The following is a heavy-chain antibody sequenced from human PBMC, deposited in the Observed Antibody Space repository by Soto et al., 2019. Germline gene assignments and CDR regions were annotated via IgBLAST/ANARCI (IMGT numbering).Heavy chain of an antibody. CDR3: TREAMTGNWFDP. V-gene: IGHV3-13*01. Sequence: EVQLVESGGGLVQPGGSLRLSCAASGFTFSTSDMHWVRQAPGKGLEWVSAIGTIDDTYYPDSVKGRFTISRENTKNSLYLQMNSLRAGDTAVYYCTREAMTGNWFDPWGQGTLVTVSS. CDR2: IGTIDDT. D-gene: IGHD3-9*01. CDR1: GFTFSTSD. J-gene: IGHJ5*02.